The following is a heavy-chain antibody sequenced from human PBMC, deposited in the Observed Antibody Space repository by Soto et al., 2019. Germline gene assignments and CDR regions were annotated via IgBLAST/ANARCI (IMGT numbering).Heavy chain of an antibody. V-gene: IGHV1-69*01. J-gene: IGHJ4*02. CDR1: GGTFSSYA. Sequence: QVQLVQSGAEVKKPGSSVKVSCKASGGTFSSYAISWVRQAPGQGLEWMGGIIPIFGTANYAQKFQGRVKITADESTSTAYMEMSSLRSEDTAVYYCARDPREYSYGAYFDYWGQGTLVTVSS. CDR3: ARDPREYSYGAYFDY. D-gene: IGHD5-18*01. CDR2: IIPIFGTA.